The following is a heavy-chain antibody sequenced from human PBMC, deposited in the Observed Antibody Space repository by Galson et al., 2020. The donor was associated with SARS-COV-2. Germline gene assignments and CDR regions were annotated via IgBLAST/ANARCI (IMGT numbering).Heavy chain of an antibody. Sequence: ASETLSLTCAVSGGSIRNDDHAWTWIRQPPGRGLEWIGYVYYNGNAFYHPALERRVTMSVDRSKSQFSLELSSVTAADSAVYYCARVNCPPGSCYSPLDYWGQGMLVTVSA. CDR3: ARVNCPPGSCYSPLDY. J-gene: IGHJ4*02. D-gene: IGHD2-15*01. CDR1: GGSIRNDDHA. V-gene: IGHV4-30-2*01. CDR2: VYYNGNA.